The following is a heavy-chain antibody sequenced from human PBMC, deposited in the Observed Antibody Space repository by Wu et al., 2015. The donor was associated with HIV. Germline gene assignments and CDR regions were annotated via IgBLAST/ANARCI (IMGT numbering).Heavy chain of an antibody. D-gene: IGHD2-15*01. CDR1: GNTFADYH. J-gene: IGHJ6*02. Sequence: VQLVQSGAEVKKPGASVKVSCTGSGNTFADYHLHWVRQAPGQGLEWMGRIIPIFGTANYAQKFQGRVTITADESTSTAYMELSSLRSEDTAVYYCARDYCSGGSCYSFHHQYGMDVVGPRDQRSTVSS. CDR2: IIPIFGTA. V-gene: IGHV1-69*18. CDR3: ARDYCSGGSCYSFHHQYGMDV.